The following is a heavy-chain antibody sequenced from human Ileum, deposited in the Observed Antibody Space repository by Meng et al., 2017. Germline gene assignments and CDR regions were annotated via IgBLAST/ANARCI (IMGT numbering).Heavy chain of an antibody. CDR3: ARKAYYDSTGYYYLLDY. V-gene: IGHV1-18*01. Sequence: ASVKVSCKASGYTFTSYGISWVRQAPGQGLEWMGWISGYNGNTNYAQRLQGRVTMTTDTSTNTAYMELRSLRSDNTGLYYCARKAYYDSTGYYYLLDYWGQGTLVTVSS. J-gene: IGHJ4*02. D-gene: IGHD3-22*01. CDR2: ISGYNGNT. CDR1: GYTFTSYG.